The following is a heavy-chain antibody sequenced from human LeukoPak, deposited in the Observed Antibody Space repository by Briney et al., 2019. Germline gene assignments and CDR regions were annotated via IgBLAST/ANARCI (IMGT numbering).Heavy chain of an antibody. CDR1: GGTFSSHA. D-gene: IGHD3-16*02. CDR2: IIPILGIA. CDR3: ASTLDYIWGGYRNNWFDP. Sequence: SVKVSCKASGGTFSSHAISWVRQAPGQGLEWMGRIIPILGIANYAQKFQGRVTITADKSTSTAYMELSSLRSEDTAVYYCASTLDYIWGGYRNNWFDPWGQGTLVTVSS. J-gene: IGHJ5*02. V-gene: IGHV1-69*04.